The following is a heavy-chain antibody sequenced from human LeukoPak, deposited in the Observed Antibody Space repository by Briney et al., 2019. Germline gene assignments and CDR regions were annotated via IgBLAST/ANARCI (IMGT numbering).Heavy chain of an antibody. J-gene: IGHJ4*02. CDR3: AREGGYCSGGRCYQKRFDY. V-gene: IGHV3-74*01. D-gene: IGHD2-15*01. CDR2: INGDGSST. Sequence: QTGGSLRLSCAASGFTFSSYWMHWVRQAPGKGLVWVSRINGDGSSTAYADSVKGRFTTSRDNAKNTLYLQTNSLRAEDTAVYYCAREGGYCSGGRCYQKRFDYWGQGALVTVSS. CDR1: GFTFSSYW.